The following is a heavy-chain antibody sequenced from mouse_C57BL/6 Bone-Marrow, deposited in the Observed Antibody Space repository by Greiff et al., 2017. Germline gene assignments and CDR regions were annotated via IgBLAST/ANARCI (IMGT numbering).Heavy chain of an antibody. CDR1: GFTFSSYA. CDR2: ISDGGSYT. CDR3: ARQAIYDGYYVVDY. J-gene: IGHJ2*01. Sequence: EVKLMESGGGLVKPGGSLKLSCAASGFTFSSYALSWVRQTPEKRLEWVATISDGGSYTYYPDNVKGRFTISSDNAKNNLYLQMSHLKSEDTAMYYCARQAIYDGYYVVDYWGQGTTLTVSS. V-gene: IGHV5-4*03. D-gene: IGHD2-3*01.